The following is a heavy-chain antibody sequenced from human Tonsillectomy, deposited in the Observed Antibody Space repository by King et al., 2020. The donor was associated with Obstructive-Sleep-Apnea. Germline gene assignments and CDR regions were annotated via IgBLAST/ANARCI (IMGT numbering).Heavy chain of an antibody. CDR3: ARGGGGSGNY. CDR1: CGSISSGGYY. J-gene: IGHJ4*02. Sequence: QLQESGPGLVKPSQTLSLTCIVSCGSISSGGYYLSWIRQHPGKGLEWIGYIYYSGSTSYNPSLKMRVTISVDTSKNQFSLKLGSVTAADTAVYYCARGGGGSGNYWGQGTLVTVSS. D-gene: IGHD3-10*01. V-gene: IGHV4-31*03. CDR2: IYYSGST.